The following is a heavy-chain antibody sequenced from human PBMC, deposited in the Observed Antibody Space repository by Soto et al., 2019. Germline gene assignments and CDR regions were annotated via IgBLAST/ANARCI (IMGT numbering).Heavy chain of an antibody. CDR2: ISGSGGST. J-gene: IGHJ4*02. D-gene: IGHD6-19*01. V-gene: IGHV3-23*01. Sequence: PGGSLRLSCAASGFTFGSYAMSWVRQAPGKGLEWVSAISGSGGSTYYADSVKGRFTISRDNSKNTLYLQMNSLRAEDTAVYYCATAKARSGYSSGWYRIGFDYWGQGTLVTVSS. CDR3: ATAKARSGYSSGWYRIGFDY. CDR1: GFTFGSYA.